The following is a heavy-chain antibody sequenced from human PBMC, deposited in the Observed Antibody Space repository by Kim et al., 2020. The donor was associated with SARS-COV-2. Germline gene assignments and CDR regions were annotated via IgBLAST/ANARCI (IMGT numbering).Heavy chain of an antibody. J-gene: IGHJ4*02. V-gene: IGHV4-39*01. D-gene: IGHD1-26*01. CDR1: GGSISSSSYY. Sequence: SETLSLTCTVSGGSISSSSYYWGWIRQPPGKGLEWIGSIYYSGSTYYNPSLKSRVTISVDTSKNQFSLKLSSVTAADTAVYYCARHGVGATCFDYWGQGTLVTVSS. CDR2: IYYSGST. CDR3: ARHGVGATCFDY.